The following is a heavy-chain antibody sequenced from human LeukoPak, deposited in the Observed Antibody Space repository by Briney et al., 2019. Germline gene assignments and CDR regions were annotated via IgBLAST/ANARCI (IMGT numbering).Heavy chain of an antibody. D-gene: IGHD3-10*01. CDR2: IRSKAYGGTT. CDR3: TRGLWFGEDYYYYYMDV. Sequence: GGSLRLSCAASGLTFGSYAMSWVRQAPGKGLEWVGFIRSKAYGGTTEYAASVKGRFTISRDDSKSIAYLQMNSLKAEDTAVYYCTRGLWFGEDYYYYYMDVWGKGTTVTVSS. V-gene: IGHV3-49*04. CDR1: GLTFGSYA. J-gene: IGHJ6*03.